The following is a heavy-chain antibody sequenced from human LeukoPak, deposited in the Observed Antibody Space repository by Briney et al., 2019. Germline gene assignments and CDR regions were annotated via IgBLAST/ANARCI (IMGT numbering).Heavy chain of an antibody. V-gene: IGHV3-74*01. Sequence: GGSLRLSCAASGFTLSSYWMHWVRQAPGKGLVWVSRIKSDGRTNYADSVKGRFTISRDNAKDTVSLQMNSLRAEDTGVYYCARAPSEIGGYYPEYFRHWGQGTLVIVSS. CDR2: IKSDGRT. CDR1: GFTLSSYW. J-gene: IGHJ1*01. D-gene: IGHD3-22*01. CDR3: ARAPSEIGGYYPEYFRH.